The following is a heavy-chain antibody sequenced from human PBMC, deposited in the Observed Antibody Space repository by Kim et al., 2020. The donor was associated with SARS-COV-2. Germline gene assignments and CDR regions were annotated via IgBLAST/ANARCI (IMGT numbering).Heavy chain of an antibody. J-gene: IGHJ5*02. CDR2: ISGSGGTI. V-gene: IGHV3-11*01. CDR1: GFTFSDYY. Sequence: GGSLRLSCAASGFTFSDYYMGWIRQAPGKGLEWVSYISGSGGTIYYPDSVKGRFTISRDNVQNSLYRQMNSLRVEDTAVYYCARAKALTLLDPWGQGTLVTVSS. CDR3: ARAKALTLLDP. D-gene: IGHD3-3*02.